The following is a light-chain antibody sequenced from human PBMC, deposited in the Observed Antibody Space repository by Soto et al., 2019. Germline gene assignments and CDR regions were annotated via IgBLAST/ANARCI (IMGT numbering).Light chain of an antibody. Sequence: DIQLTQSPSFLSASVGDRVTITCRASQGISSYLAWYQQKPGKAPKLLIYAASTLQSGVLSRFSGSGSGTEFTLTISSLQPEDFATYYCQQLNSYPRTFGGGTKVDIK. CDR3: QQLNSYPRT. CDR1: QGISSY. J-gene: IGKJ4*01. V-gene: IGKV1-9*01. CDR2: AAS.